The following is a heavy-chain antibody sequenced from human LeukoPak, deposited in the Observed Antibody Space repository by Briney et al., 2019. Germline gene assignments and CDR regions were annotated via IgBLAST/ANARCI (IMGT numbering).Heavy chain of an antibody. CDR1: GVSIRSYY. CDR2: IYFSGST. V-gene: IGHV4-59*12. Sequence: SETLSLTCTVSGVSIRSYYWSWIRQPPGKGLEWIGYIYFSGSTSYNPSLKSRVTISVDRSKNQFSLKPSSVTAADTAVYYCARGQGRGAFDIWGQGTMVTVSS. D-gene: IGHD3-10*01. J-gene: IGHJ3*02. CDR3: ARGQGRGAFDI.